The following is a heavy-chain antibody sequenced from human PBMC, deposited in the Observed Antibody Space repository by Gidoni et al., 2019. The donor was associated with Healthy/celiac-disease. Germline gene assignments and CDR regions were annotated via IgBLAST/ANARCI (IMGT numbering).Heavy chain of an antibody. Sequence: EVQLLESGGGLVQPGGSLRLSCAATGFTFNNYAMRWVRQAPGKGLEWVSAISGSGGLTYYADSVKGRFTISRDNSKNTLYLQMNSLRVEDTAVYYCAKRDYGSGSSPFDYWGQGTLVTVSS. CDR3: AKRDYGSGSSPFDY. D-gene: IGHD3-10*01. V-gene: IGHV3-23*01. J-gene: IGHJ4*02. CDR2: ISGSGGLT. CDR1: GFTFNNYA.